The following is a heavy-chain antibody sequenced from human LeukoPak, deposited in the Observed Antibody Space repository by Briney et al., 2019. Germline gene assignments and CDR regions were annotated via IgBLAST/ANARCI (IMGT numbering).Heavy chain of an antibody. V-gene: IGHV4-59*01. D-gene: IGHD2-2*01. CDR2: IYYTGST. J-gene: IGHJ6*03. Sequence: SETLSLTCSVSGGSIRSYYWSWVRQPPRKGLEYIGHIYYTGSTDYNPSLKSRVTMSLDMSKNQFSLKLSSVTAADTAVYSCARFSAHQLRSGYYYYMDVWGKGTTVTVSS. CDR3: ARFSAHQLRSGYYYYMDV. CDR1: GGSIRSYY.